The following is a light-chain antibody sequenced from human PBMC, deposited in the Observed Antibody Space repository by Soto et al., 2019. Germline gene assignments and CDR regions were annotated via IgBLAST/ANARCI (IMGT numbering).Light chain of an antibody. V-gene: IGKV1-9*01. Sequence: DIQLTQSPSFLSASVADRVTITCRASQGVSSHLAWYQQKPGKAPKLLIYAASTLQSGVPSRFSGSGSGTEFTLTISSLQPEDFATYHCQQLNSYPLTFGGGTKVEIK. CDR1: QGVSSH. J-gene: IGKJ4*01. CDR2: AAS. CDR3: QQLNSYPLT.